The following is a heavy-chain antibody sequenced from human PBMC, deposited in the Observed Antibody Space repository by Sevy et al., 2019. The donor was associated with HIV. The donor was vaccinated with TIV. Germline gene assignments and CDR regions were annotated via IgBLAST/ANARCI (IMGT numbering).Heavy chain of an antibody. CDR3: ARAPPVVVVPGAPSWFDP. V-gene: IGHV4-34*01. CDR1: GGSFSGYC. Sequence: SETLSLTCAVYGGSFSGYCWNWIRQSPGKGLEWIGEINHSGSTHYNPSLKSRVTISVDTSKNQFPLRLNSVTAADTAVYYCARAPPVVVVPGAPSWFDPWGQGTLVTVSS. J-gene: IGHJ5*02. CDR2: INHSGST. D-gene: IGHD2-2*01.